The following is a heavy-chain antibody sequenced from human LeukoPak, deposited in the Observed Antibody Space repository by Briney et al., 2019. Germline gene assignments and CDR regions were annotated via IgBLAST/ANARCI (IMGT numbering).Heavy chain of an antibody. V-gene: IGHV3-48*01. Sequence: GGSLRLSCAASGFTFSSYSMNWVRQAPGKGLEWVSHISSSSSTIYYADSVKGRFTISRDNSKNTLYLQMNSLRAEDTAVYYCAREGNRYYYGSGSYPPPGGMDVWGQGTTVTVSS. CDR2: ISSSSSTI. D-gene: IGHD3-10*01. J-gene: IGHJ6*02. CDR3: AREGNRYYYGSGSYPPPGGMDV. CDR1: GFTFSSYS.